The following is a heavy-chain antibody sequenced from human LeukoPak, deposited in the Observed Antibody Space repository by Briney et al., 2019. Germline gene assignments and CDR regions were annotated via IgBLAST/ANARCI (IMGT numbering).Heavy chain of an antibody. J-gene: IGHJ5*02. D-gene: IGHD2-15*01. V-gene: IGHV4-31*03. CDR3: ARDVGFCSGGSCYPYNWFDP. Sequence: SETLSLTCTVSGGSITNDNYFWSWIRQYPGKGQEWIGYIYYSGNTYYNPSLKSRVTMSVDTSKNQFSLKLTSMTAADTAVYHCARDVGFCSGGSCYPYNWFDPWGQGTLVTVSS. CDR1: GGSITNDNYF. CDR2: IYYSGNT.